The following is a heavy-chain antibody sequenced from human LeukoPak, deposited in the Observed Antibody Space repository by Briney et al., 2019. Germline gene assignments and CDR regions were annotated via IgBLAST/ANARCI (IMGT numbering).Heavy chain of an antibody. V-gene: IGHV4-59*03. CDR1: GDSIRSYY. CDR3: ATSGATTGTTGGGSWFDP. D-gene: IGHD4-17*01. CDR2: IYYTGVT. J-gene: IGHJ5*02. Sequence: SETPSLTCTVSGDSIRSYYWSWIRQPPGKGLEWIGYIYYTGVTNYSPSLKSRVTMSADTSKNQFSLKLSSVTAADTAVYYCATSGATTGTTGGGSWFDPWGQGTLVTVSS.